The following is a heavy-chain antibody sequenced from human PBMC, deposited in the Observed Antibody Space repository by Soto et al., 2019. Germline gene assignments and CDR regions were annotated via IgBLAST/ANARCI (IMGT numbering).Heavy chain of an antibody. Sequence: GGSLRLSCAASGFTFSSYSMNWVRQAPGKGLEWVSYISSSSSTIYYADSVKGRFTISRDNAKNSLYLQMNSLRAEDTAVYYCARDGPSGDIAAAGDAFDIWGQGTMVTVSS. J-gene: IGHJ3*02. CDR1: GFTFSSYS. V-gene: IGHV3-48*01. CDR3: ARDGPSGDIAAAGDAFDI. D-gene: IGHD6-13*01. CDR2: ISSSSSTI.